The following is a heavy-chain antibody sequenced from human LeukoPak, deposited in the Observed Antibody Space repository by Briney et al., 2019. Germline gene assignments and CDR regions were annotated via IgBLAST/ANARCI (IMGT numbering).Heavy chain of an antibody. V-gene: IGHV3-30*18. CDR2: ISYDGSNK. D-gene: IGHD2-15*01. Sequence: GGSLRLSCAASGFTFSSYGMHWVRQAPGKGLEWVAVISYDGSNKYYADSVKGRFTISRDNSKNTLYLQMNSLRAEDTAVYYCAKAGKRVVVAATIDYWGQGTLVTVSS. J-gene: IGHJ4*02. CDR3: AKAGKRVVVAATIDY. CDR1: GFTFSSYG.